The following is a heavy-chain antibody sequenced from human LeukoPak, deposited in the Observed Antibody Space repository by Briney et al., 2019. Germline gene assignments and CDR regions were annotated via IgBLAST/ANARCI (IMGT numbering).Heavy chain of an antibody. D-gene: IGHD3/OR15-3a*01. CDR1: GFTFSSHG. J-gene: IGHJ4*02. Sequence: GGSLRLSCAASGFTFSSHGIHWVRQAPGKGLEWVAFIRYDGSNKHYADSVKGRFTISRDNSKNTLYLQMNSLRTEDSAVYYCAKDGGTGYTFDYWGQGTLVTVSS. CDR2: IRYDGSNK. V-gene: IGHV3-30*02. CDR3: AKDGGTGYTFDY.